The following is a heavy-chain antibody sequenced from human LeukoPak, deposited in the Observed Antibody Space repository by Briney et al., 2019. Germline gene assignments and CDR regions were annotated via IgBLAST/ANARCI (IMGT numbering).Heavy chain of an antibody. V-gene: IGHV3-30*19. Sequence: GGSLRLSCVASGFSFSDYGVHWVRQAPGKGLEWVAVIWYDGSIKYYADSVKGRFTISRDNSKNTLYLQMNSLRAEDTAVYYCARGGFGELFTAPIWPYYYYYGMDVWGQGTTVTVSS. CDR1: GFSFSDYG. J-gene: IGHJ6*02. CDR3: ARGGFGELFTAPIWPYYYYYGMDV. CDR2: IWYDGSIK. D-gene: IGHD3-10*01.